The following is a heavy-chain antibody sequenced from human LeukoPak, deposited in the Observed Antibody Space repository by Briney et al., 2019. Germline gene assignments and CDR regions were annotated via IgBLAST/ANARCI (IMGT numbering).Heavy chain of an antibody. CDR1: GGSISSYY. V-gene: IGHV4-4*09. Sequence: SEALSLTCTVPGGSISSYYWSWIRQPPGKGLEWIGYIYTSGSTNYNPSLKSRVTISVDTSKNQFSLKLSSVTAADTAVYYCARRVNCYYTGYFDYWGEGTLVSVSS. D-gene: IGHD3-3*01. CDR3: ARRVNCYYTGYFDY. CDR2: IYTSGST. J-gene: IGHJ4*02.